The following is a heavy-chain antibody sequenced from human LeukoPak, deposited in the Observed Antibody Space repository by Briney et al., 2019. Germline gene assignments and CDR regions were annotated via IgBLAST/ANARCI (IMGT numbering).Heavy chain of an antibody. D-gene: IGHD2-2*01. CDR2: ISCSGGST. CDR1: GFTFSSYA. J-gene: IGHJ6*02. CDR3: ANVECSSTSSYHQTPGMDV. V-gene: IGHV3-23*01. Sequence: GGSLRLSCAASGFTFSSYAMSWVRQAPGKALEWVSAISCSGGSTYYADSVKGRFTISRDNSKNTLYLQMNSLRAEDTAVYYCANVECSSTSSYHQTPGMDVWGQGTTVTVSS.